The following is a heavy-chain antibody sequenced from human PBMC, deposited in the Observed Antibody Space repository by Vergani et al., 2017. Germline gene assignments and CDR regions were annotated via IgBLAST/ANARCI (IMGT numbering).Heavy chain of an antibody. CDR2: IYSGGST. D-gene: IGHD5-24*01. CDR3: ARVGRDGYNFGWFDP. Sequence: EVQLVESGGGLVQPGGSLRLSCAASGFTVSSNYMSWVRQAPGKGLEWVSVIYSGGSTYYADSVKGRFTISRHNSKNTLYLQMNRLRAEDTAVYYCARVGRDGYNFGWFDPWGQGTLVTVSS. V-gene: IGHV3-53*04. J-gene: IGHJ5*02. CDR1: GFTVSSNY.